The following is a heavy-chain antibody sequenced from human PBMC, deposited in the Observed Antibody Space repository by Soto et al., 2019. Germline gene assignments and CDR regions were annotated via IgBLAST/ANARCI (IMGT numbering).Heavy chain of an antibody. Sequence: QVQLQESGPGLVKPSETLSLACSVSGDSISAYYWSWIRQPPGKGLEWIGYVSHSGSTNYNPSLKRRVSIPVDTAKPQFSLKLSSVTAADTAMYYCARMDSSLEHFGLDVWGQGTTVTVSS. D-gene: IGHD3-22*01. CDR2: VSHSGST. CDR3: ARMDSSLEHFGLDV. CDR1: GDSISAYY. V-gene: IGHV4-59*01. J-gene: IGHJ6*02.